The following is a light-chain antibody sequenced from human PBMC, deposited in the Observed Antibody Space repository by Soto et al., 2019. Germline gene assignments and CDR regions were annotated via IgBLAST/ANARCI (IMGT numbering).Light chain of an antibody. CDR2: DVS. Sequence: QSALTQPASVSGSPGQSITISCTGTSSDVGGYNDVSWYQQHPGKAPKLMIYDVSNRPSGVSNRFSGSKSGNTASLTISGLQAEDEAAYYCSSYTSSSTYVFGTGTKLTVL. V-gene: IGLV2-14*01. CDR3: SSYTSSSTYV. J-gene: IGLJ1*01. CDR1: SSDVGGYND.